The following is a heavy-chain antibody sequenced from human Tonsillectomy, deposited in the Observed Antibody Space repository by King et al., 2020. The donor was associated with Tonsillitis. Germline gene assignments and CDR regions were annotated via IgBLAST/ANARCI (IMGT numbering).Heavy chain of an antibody. CDR2: ISVYNGDT. CDR3: ARTRGLWWFDP. CDR1: GYTFTNYG. Sequence: VQLVESGAEVKKPGASVRVSCTASGYTFTNYGISWVRQAPGQGLEWMGWISVYNGDTNYAEILQGRVTMTTDTSTSTAYMELRSLRSDDTAVYYCARTRGLWWFDPWGQGTLVTVSS. V-gene: IGHV1-18*01. D-gene: IGHD2-2*01. J-gene: IGHJ5*02.